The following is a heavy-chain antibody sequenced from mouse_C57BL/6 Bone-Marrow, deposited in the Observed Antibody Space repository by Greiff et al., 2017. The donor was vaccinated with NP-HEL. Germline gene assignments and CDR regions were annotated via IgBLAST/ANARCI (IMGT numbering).Heavy chain of an antibody. CDR3: ARRNYYGSSPAAWFAY. Sequence: VQLQQSGPELVKPGASVKISCKASGYSFTGYYMHWVKQSHGNILDWIGYIYPYNGVSSYNQKFKGKATLTVDKSSSTAYMELRSLTSEDSAVYYCARRNYYGSSPAAWFAYWGQGTLVTVSA. V-gene: IGHV1-31*01. D-gene: IGHD1-1*01. CDR2: IYPYNGVS. J-gene: IGHJ3*01. CDR1: GYSFTGYY.